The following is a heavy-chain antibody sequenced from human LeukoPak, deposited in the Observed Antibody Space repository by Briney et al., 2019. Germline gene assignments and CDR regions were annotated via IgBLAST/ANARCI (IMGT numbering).Heavy chain of an antibody. J-gene: IGHJ4*02. D-gene: IGHD3-3*01. V-gene: IGHV1-46*01. Sequence: GASVKVSCKASGYTFTSYYMHWVRQAPGQGLEWMGIINPSGGSTSYAQKFQGRVTMTRDTSTSTVYMELSSLRSEDTAVYYCARGITIFGVVIPSDFDYWGQGTLVTVSS. CDR2: INPSGGST. CDR1: GYTFTSYY. CDR3: ARGITIFGVVIPSDFDY.